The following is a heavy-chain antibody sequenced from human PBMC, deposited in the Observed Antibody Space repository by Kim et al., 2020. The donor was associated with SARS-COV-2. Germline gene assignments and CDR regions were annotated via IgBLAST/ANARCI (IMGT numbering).Heavy chain of an antibody. CDR3: ARAPIVVVITHFDY. Sequence: SETLSLTCTVSGGSISSGGYYWSWLRQHPGKGLEWIGYIYYSGSTYYNPSLKSRVTISVDTSKNQFSLKLSSVTAADTAVYYCARAPIVVVITHFDYWGPGTLGTVSS. J-gene: IGHJ4*02. V-gene: IGHV4-31*03. CDR2: IYYSGST. CDR1: GGSISSGGYY. D-gene: IGHD3-22*01.